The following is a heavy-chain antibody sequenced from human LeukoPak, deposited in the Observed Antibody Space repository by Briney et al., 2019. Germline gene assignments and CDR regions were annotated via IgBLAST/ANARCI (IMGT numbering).Heavy chain of an antibody. CDR2: VIPIVGKT. J-gene: IGHJ4*02. D-gene: IGHD3-3*01. CDR1: GGTFNSFA. V-gene: IGHV1-69*04. Sequence: ASVRVSCKASGGTFNSFAFSWVRQAPGQGLEWMGRVIPIVGKTTYAQTLQGRVTITGDKAKNTAYMELTSLKSDDTAVYYCAKGGDTVFGVFPYFENWGQGTLVTVSS. CDR3: AKGGDTVFGVFPYFEN.